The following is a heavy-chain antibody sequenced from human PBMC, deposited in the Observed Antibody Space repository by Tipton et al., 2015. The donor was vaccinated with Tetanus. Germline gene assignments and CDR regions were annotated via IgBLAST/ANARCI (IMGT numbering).Heavy chain of an antibody. CDR1: GFTFSDYR. D-gene: IGHD1-14*01. J-gene: IGHJ2*01. V-gene: IGHV3-74*01. CDR2: IETDGSST. CDR3: AKDGGLGLYHDWYFDL. Sequence: SLRLSCAASGFTFSDYRMHWVRQAPGMGLVWVSRIETDGSSTGHADSVKGRFTISRDNANNIVYLQMNTLGVDDTAVYYCAKDGGLGLYHDWYFDLWVRGSLVTVSS.